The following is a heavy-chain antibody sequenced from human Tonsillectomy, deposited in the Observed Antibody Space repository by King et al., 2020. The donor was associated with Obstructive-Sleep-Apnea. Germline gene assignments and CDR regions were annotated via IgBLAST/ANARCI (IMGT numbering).Heavy chain of an antibody. V-gene: IGHV4-39*07. J-gene: IGHJ4*02. CDR2: IYYTRAT. CDR3: ARDYGIPVAGTWGALDY. D-gene: IGHD6-19*01. Sequence: QLQESGPRLVKPSETLALTCTVFGGSISSSTYYWAWIRQPPGKGLEWIGAIYYTRATYYNPSLMPRVTISVDPSRNQFSLRLSSMSAADTAVYYCARDYGIPVAGTWGALDYWGQGTLVTVSS. CDR1: GGSISSSTYY.